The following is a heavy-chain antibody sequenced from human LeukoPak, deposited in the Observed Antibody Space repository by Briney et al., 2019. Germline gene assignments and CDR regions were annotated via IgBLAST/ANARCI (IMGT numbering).Heavy chain of an antibody. Sequence: GGSLRLSCAASGFTLSRHTMTWVRQAPGKGLEWFSAITSSSIYKYFADSVKGRFAISRDNARNSLYLEMDSLRVEDTAVYYCARVSDEENRRDGNNSPLDNWGQGTLVIVSS. CDR1: GFTLSRHT. J-gene: IGHJ4*02. CDR2: ITSSSIYK. V-gene: IGHV3-21*01. CDR3: ARVSDEENRRDGNNSPLDN. D-gene: IGHD5-24*01.